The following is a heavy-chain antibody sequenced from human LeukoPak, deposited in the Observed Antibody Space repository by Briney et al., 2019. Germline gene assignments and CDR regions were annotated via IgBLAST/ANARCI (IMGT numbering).Heavy chain of an antibody. CDR1: GFTFSSYG. V-gene: IGHV3-33*06. D-gene: IGHD5-18*01. CDR2: IWYDGSNK. J-gene: IGHJ4*02. Sequence: GGSLRLSCAASGFTFSSYGMHWVRQAPGKGLEWVAVIWYDGSNKYYADSVKGRFIISRDNSENTLYLQMNSLRAEDTAVYYCAKDRGRGYSFDDYWGQGTLVTVSS. CDR3: AKDRGRGYSFDDY.